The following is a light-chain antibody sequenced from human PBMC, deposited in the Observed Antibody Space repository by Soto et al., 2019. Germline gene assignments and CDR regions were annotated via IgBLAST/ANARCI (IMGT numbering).Light chain of an antibody. CDR2: EVR. CDR1: SSDVGGYNY. Sequence: QSALTQTASVSGSPGQSITISCTGTSSDVGGYNYVSWYQQHPAKAPKLMIFEVRNRPSGVSYRFSGSRSGNTAYLTISGLQAEDEADYYCSSYASSTTVVFGGGTKLTVL. CDR3: SSYASSTTVV. J-gene: IGLJ2*01. V-gene: IGLV2-14*01.